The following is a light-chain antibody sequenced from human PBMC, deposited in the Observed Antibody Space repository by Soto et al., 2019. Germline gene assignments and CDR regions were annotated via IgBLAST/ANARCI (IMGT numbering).Light chain of an antibody. Sequence: EVVLTQSPDTVSFSPGERCTRSCSASQNFGSSYLAWYQQKRGQAPRFLIYGASSRATGIPDRFSGSGSGTDFTLTISSLEPEDFAVYYCQQRSSWTFGQGTKVDIK. CDR2: GAS. CDR1: QNFGSSY. V-gene: IGKV3D-20*02. J-gene: IGKJ1*01. CDR3: QQRSSWT.